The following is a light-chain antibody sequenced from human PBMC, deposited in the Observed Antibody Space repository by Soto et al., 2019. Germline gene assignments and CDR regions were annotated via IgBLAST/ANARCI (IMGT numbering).Light chain of an antibody. J-gene: IGKJ3*01. Sequence: EIVLTQSPATLSLSPGESATLSCRASHSVGKFLAWYQQKPGQAPRLLIYDASNRATGIPARFSGSGSGTDFTLTISSLEPEDFAVYYCQQRGNWPPLFTFGPGTMVDIK. CDR1: HSVGKF. CDR3: QQRGNWPPLFT. CDR2: DAS. V-gene: IGKV3-11*01.